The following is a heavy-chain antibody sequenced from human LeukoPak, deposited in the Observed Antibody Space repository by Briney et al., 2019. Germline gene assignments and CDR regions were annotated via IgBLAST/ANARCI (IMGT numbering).Heavy chain of an antibody. Sequence: GASVKVSCKASGYTFTSYGISWVRQAPGQGLEWMGWISAYNGNTNYAQKLQGRVTMTTDTSTSTAYMELRSLRSDDTAVYYCAAEIYDSSGYYYVPYWGQGTLVTVSS. CDR2: ISAYNGNT. CDR3: AAEIYDSSGYYYVPY. D-gene: IGHD3-22*01. J-gene: IGHJ4*02. CDR1: GYTFTSYG. V-gene: IGHV1-18*01.